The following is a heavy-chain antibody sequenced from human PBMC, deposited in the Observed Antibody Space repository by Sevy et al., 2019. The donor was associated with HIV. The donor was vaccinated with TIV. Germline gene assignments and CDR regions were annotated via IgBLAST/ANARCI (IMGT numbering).Heavy chain of an antibody. CDR1: GGSISSYY. V-gene: IGHV4-59*01. J-gene: IGHJ6*02. D-gene: IGHD3-16*02. CDR3: ARALEWDYIWGSYRYYYYGMDV. CDR2: IYYSGST. Sequence: SETLSLTCTVSGGSISSYYWSWVRQPPGKGLEWIGYIYYSGSTNYNPSLMSGVTISVDTSKNQFSLKLSSVTAADTAVYYCARALEWDYIWGSYRYYYYGMDVWGQGTTVTVSS.